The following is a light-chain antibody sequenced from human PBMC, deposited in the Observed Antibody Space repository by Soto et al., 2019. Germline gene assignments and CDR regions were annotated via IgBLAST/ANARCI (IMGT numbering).Light chain of an antibody. CDR1: QSVSSF. CDR2: AAS. Sequence: DIQMTQSPSSLSASVGDRVSITCRASQSVSSFLNWYQQRPGTAPKLLIYAASTLHSGVPSRFSGGGSGTDFTLTISSLQPEDYATYYCQKSDTTPWTFGQGTKVDIK. J-gene: IGKJ1*01. CDR3: QKSDTTPWT. V-gene: IGKV1-39*01.